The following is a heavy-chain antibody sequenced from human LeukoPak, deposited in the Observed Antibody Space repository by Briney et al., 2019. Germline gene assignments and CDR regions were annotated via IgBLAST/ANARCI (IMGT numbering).Heavy chain of an antibody. D-gene: IGHD3-10*01. J-gene: IGHJ4*02. CDR2: IFNTGNT. Sequence: KPSETLSLTCSVSGGSINSHYWSWIRQPPRKRLEWIGYIFNTGNTNYNPSLASRVTMSVDTSRAQFVLRLSPVTAADTAIYYCASRPADTTWYGVFDYWSQGTLVTVSS. V-gene: IGHV4-59*11. CDR3: ASRPADTTWYGVFDY. CDR1: GGSINSHY.